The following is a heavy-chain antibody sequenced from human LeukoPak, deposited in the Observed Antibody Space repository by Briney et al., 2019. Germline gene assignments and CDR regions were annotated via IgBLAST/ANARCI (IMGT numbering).Heavy chain of an antibody. CDR1: GGSISSSSYY. CDR3: AREIDSEGFFDY. J-gene: IGHJ4*02. V-gene: IGHV4-39*07. Sequence: SETLSLTCTVSGGSISSSSYYWGWIRQPPGKGLEWIGSIYYSGSTYYNPSLKSRVTISVDTSKNQFSLKLSSVTAADTAVYYCAREIDSEGFFDYWGQGTLVTVSS. D-gene: IGHD3-3*01. CDR2: IYYSGST.